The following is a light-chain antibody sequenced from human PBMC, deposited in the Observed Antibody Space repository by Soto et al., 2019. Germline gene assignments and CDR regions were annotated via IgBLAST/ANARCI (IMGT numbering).Light chain of an antibody. CDR3: QQANSFPLT. V-gene: IGKV1-5*03. J-gene: IGKJ4*01. CDR1: QTISSW. Sequence: DIQSTQGPSTLSGSVGDGVTITWRASQTISSWLAWYQQKPGKAPKLLIYKASTLKSGVPSRFSGSGSGTDFTLTISSLQPEDFATYYSQQANSFPLTFGGGTKGDIK. CDR2: KAS.